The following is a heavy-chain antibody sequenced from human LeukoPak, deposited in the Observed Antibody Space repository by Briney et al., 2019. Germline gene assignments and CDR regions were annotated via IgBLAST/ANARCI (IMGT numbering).Heavy chain of an antibody. CDR3: ARGEPGRDGYNRFDY. Sequence: SVKVSCKASGGTFSSYAISWVRQAPGQGLEWMGGIIPIFGSANYAQKFQGRVTITTDESTSTAYMELSSLRSEDTAVYYCARGEPGRDGYNRFDYWGQGTLVTVSS. V-gene: IGHV1-69*05. D-gene: IGHD5-24*01. CDR1: GGTFSSYA. J-gene: IGHJ4*02. CDR2: IIPIFGSA.